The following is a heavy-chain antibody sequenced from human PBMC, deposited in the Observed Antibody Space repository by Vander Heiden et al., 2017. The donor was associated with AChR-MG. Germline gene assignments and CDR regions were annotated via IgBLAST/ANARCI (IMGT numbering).Heavy chain of an antibody. D-gene: IGHD3-10*01. Sequence: EVQLVESEGGLVQPGGSLRRSCAGSGFTFISYDMRWGRQATGKGLEWVSAIGTAGDTYYPGAVKGRFTISRENAKNSLYLQMNSLRAGDTAVYYCAREGKRGRGSDYYYYGMDVWGQGTTVNV. CDR1: GFTFISYD. V-gene: IGHV3-13*01. CDR3: AREGKRGRGSDYYYYGMDV. CDR2: IGTAGDT. J-gene: IGHJ6*02.